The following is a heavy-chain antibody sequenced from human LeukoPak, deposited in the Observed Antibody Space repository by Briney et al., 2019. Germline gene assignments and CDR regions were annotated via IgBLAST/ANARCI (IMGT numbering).Heavy chain of an antibody. CDR1: SGSISSYY. J-gene: IGHJ4*02. V-gene: IGHV4-59*01. D-gene: IGHD6-19*01. CDR3: ARGPNRYSSGWYYFDN. Sequence: PSETLSLTCTVSSGSISSYYWSWIRQPPGKGLEWIGYIYYSGSTNYNPSLKSRVTISVDTSKNQFFLKLNSVTAADTAVYYCARGPNRYSSGWYYFDNWGQGTLVTVSS. CDR2: IYYSGST.